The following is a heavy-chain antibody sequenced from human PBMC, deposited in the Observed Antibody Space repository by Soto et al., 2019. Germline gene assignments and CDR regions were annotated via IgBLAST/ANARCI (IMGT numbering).Heavy chain of an antibody. Sequence: GGSLRLSCAASGFTVSSNYMSWVRQAPGKGLEWVSVIYSGGSTYYADSVKGRFTISRDNSKNTLYLQMNSLRAEDTAVYYCARAHSSSWYPAPFDYWGQGTLVTVSS. CDR3: ARAHSSSWYPAPFDY. D-gene: IGHD6-13*01. V-gene: IGHV3-53*01. CDR2: IYSGGST. CDR1: GFTVSSNY. J-gene: IGHJ4*02.